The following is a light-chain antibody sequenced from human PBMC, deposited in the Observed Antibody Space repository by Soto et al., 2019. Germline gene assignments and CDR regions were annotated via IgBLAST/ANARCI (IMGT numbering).Light chain of an antibody. J-gene: IGKJ1*01. CDR1: QSVSSSY. V-gene: IGKV3-15*01. Sequence: EIVLTQSPGTLSLSPGERATLSCRASQSVSSSYLAWYQQKPGQAPRLLIYAASTRAPGVPARFSGSGSGTEFTLTISGLQSEDFAFYYGQQYNNWPTWTFGQGTKVDIK. CDR3: QQYNNWPTWT. CDR2: AAS.